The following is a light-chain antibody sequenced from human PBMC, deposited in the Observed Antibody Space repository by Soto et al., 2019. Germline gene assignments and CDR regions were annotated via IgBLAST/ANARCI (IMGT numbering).Light chain of an antibody. Sequence: QSALTQPRSVSGSPGQSVTISCAGTSSDVGRYDYVSWYQQHPGKVPKLMIYDVGNRPSGVPDRFSGSKSGNTASLTISGLQADDDADYYCCSFAGNFAGNFFVFGTGTKLTVL. CDR1: SSDVGRYDY. CDR2: DVG. J-gene: IGLJ1*01. V-gene: IGLV2-11*01. CDR3: CSFAGNFAGNFFV.